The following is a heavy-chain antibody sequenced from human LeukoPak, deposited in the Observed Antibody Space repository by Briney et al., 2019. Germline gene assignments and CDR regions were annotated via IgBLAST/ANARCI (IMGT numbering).Heavy chain of an antibody. Sequence: ASVKVSCKASGGTFSSYAISWVRQAPGQGLEWMGRIIPIFGIANYAQKFQGRVTITADKSTGTAYMELNSLRSEDTAVYYCGNCYESSGHQHWGQGTLVTVSS. V-gene: IGHV1-69*04. CDR3: GNCYESSGHQH. J-gene: IGHJ1*01. D-gene: IGHD3-22*01. CDR2: IIPIFGIA. CDR1: GGTFSSYA.